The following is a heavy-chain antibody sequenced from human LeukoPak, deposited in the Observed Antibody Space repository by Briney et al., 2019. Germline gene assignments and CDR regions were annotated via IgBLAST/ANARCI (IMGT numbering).Heavy chain of an antibody. CDR3: ARDTPQHLKRFDL. D-gene: IGHD6-13*01. J-gene: IGHJ4*02. V-gene: IGHV1-18*01. CDR2: INTYNGKT. Sequence: ASVKVSCKASGYSLDRFGITWVRQAPGQGLECLGWINTYNGKTKYGEKFQGRVTLTTDTSTSTVYMELTSLTSDGTAVYFCARDTPQHLKRFDLWGQGTLVTVSS. CDR1: GYSLDRFG.